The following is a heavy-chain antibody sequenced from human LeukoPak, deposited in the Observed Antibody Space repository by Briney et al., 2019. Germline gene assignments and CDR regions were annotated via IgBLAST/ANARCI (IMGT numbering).Heavy chain of an antibody. CDR2: IHYSGST. CDR1: GGSISSYY. D-gene: IGHD6-13*01. Sequence: SQTLSLTCIVSGGSISSYYWSWIRQPPGKGLEWIGYIHYSGSTNYNPSLKSRVTISVDTSKNQFSLKLSSVTAADTAVYYCARGLMMAVAGRGEFHYWGQGTLVTVSS. CDR3: ARGLMMAVAGRGEFHY. J-gene: IGHJ4*02. V-gene: IGHV4-59*01.